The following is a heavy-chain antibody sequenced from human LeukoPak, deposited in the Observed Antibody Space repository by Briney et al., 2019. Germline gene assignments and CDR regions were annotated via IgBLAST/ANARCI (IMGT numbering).Heavy chain of an antibody. J-gene: IGHJ4*02. CDR2: MNPNSGNT. Sequence: ASVKVSCKASGYTFTSYDINWVRQATGQGLEWMGWMNPNSGNTGYAQKFQGRVTMTRNTSISTAYMELSSLGSEDTAVYYCARVPRGYSYGPHFDYWGQGTLVTVSS. CDR3: ARVPRGYSYGPHFDY. V-gene: IGHV1-8*01. D-gene: IGHD5-18*01. CDR1: GYTFTSYD.